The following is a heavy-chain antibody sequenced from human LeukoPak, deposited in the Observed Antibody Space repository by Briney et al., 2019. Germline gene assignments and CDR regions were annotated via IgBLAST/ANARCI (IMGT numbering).Heavy chain of an antibody. Sequence: GGSLRLSCAASGFTFSSYSMNWVRQAPGKGLEWVSSISSSSSYIYYADSVKGRFTISRDNAKNSLYLQMNSLRAEDTAVYYCAFGYSYGYSAFDIWGQGTMVTASS. CDR1: GFTFSSYS. CDR3: AFGYSYGYSAFDI. J-gene: IGHJ3*02. V-gene: IGHV3-21*01. D-gene: IGHD5-18*01. CDR2: ISSSSSYI.